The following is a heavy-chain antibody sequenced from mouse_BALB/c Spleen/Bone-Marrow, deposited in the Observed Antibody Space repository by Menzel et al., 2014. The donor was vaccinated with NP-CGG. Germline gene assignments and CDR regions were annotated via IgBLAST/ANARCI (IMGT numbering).Heavy chain of an antibody. Sequence: EVKLVESGGGLVKSGGSLKLSCAASGFTFNNYGMSWVRQTPEKRLEWVATISGGGGYTFYPDSVKGRFTISRGNAKNDLYLQLSSLRSEDTALYYCARHAYYDQTEVSFVYWGQGTLVTVSA. CDR3: ARHAYYDQTEVSFVY. CDR1: GFTFNNYG. J-gene: IGHJ3*01. V-gene: IGHV5-9-2*01. D-gene: IGHD2-4*01. CDR2: ISGGGGYT.